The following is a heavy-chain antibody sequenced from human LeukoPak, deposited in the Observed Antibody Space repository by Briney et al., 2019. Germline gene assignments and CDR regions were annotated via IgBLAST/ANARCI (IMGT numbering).Heavy chain of an antibody. V-gene: IGHV3-7*01. J-gene: IGHJ4*02. CDR1: GVTFNTFW. D-gene: IGHD2-2*01. Sequence: GGSLRLSCAASGVTFNTFWMRWVRQAPGKGRERGASINQGGTEKYYMDSVKGRFTISRDNAKTSLYLQMYSLRAEDTAVYYCARDGPPAGLYFDNWGQGTLVTVSS. CDR2: INQGGTEK. CDR3: ARDGPPAGLYFDN.